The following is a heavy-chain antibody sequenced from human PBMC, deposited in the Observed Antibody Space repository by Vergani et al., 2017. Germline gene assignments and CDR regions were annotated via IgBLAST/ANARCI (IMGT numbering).Heavy chain of an antibody. V-gene: IGHV4-61*02. CDR3: ARGETRTDWFDP. Sequence: QVQLQESGPGLVKPSQTLSLTCTVSGGSISSGTYYWTWIRQPAGKGLEWIGRVYTGGSANYNPSFKSRVTISLDTSRNQFSLNLNSVTAADTAVYYCARGETRTDWFDPWGQGTLVTVSS. CDR2: VYTGGSA. J-gene: IGHJ5*02. CDR1: GGSISSGTYY. D-gene: IGHD3/OR15-3a*01.